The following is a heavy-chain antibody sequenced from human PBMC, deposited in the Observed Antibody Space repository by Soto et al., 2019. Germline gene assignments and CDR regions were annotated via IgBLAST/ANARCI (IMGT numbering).Heavy chain of an antibody. V-gene: IGHV3-30*18. CDR3: AKDLSDWNYYFDY. Sequence: QVQLVESGGGVVQPGRSLRLSCAASGFTFSSYGMHWVRQAPGKGLEWVAVISYDGSNKYYADSVKGRFTISRDNSKNTLYLQMNSLRAEDTAVYYCAKDLSDWNYYFDYWGQGTLVTVSS. J-gene: IGHJ4*02. D-gene: IGHD1-7*01. CDR1: GFTFSSYG. CDR2: ISYDGSNK.